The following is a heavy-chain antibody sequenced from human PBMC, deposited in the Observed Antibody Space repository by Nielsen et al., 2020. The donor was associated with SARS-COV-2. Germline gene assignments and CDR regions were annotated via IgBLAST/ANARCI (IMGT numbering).Heavy chain of an antibody. CDR2: IKPDGSEK. J-gene: IGHJ6*02. D-gene: IGHD2-15*01. Sequence: VRQAPGKGLEWVADIKPDGSEKFYVDSVKGRFTISRDNAKNSMSLQMNSLRAEDTAVYYCARDGCSGGSCDYYYYGMDVWGQGTTVTVSS. V-gene: IGHV3-7*01. CDR3: ARDGCSGGSCDYYYYGMDV.